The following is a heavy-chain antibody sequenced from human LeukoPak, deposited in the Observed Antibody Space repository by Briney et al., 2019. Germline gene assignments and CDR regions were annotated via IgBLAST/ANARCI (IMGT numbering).Heavy chain of an antibody. CDR3: ARDPSSGQYSSGWPGNCFDP. CDR1: GYTISNYC. D-gene: IGHD6-19*01. J-gene: IGHJ5*02. Sequence: PGRSLTLSCAASGYTISNYCIHWYRQGPAKGLEGVAVICYDGSNKWYTDSVKSRFTISRDNSKNTLYLKMNSVTAEDTAVYYCARDPSSGQYSSGWPGNCFDPWGRGTRVTVSS. CDR2: ICYDGSNK. V-gene: IGHV3-33*01.